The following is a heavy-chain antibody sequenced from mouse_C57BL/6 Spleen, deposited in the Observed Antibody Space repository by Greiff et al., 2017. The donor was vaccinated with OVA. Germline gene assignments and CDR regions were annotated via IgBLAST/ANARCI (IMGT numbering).Heavy chain of an antibody. J-gene: IGHJ4*01. CDR1: GFTFSDYG. Sequence: EVNVVESGGGLVKPGGSLKLSCAASGFTFSDYGMHWVRQAPEKGLEWVAYISSGSSTIYYADTVKGRFTISRDNAKNTLFLQMTSLRSEDTAMYYCARGYYGKGYAMDYWGQGTSVTVSS. V-gene: IGHV5-17*01. CDR2: ISSGSSTI. CDR3: ARGYYGKGYAMDY. D-gene: IGHD1-2*01.